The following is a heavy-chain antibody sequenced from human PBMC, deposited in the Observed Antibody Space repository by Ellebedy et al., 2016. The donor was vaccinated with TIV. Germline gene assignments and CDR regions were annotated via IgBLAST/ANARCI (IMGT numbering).Heavy chain of an antibody. Sequence: AASVKVSCKASGGTFSSYAISWVRQAPGQGLEWMGGIIPIFGTANYAQKFQGRVTITADESTSTAYMELSSLRSEDTAVYYCARDQLVGATTLWYYYYGMDVWGQGTTVTVSS. CDR3: ARDQLVGATTLWYYYYGMDV. D-gene: IGHD1-26*01. V-gene: IGHV1-69*13. J-gene: IGHJ6*02. CDR2: IIPIFGTA. CDR1: GGTFSSYA.